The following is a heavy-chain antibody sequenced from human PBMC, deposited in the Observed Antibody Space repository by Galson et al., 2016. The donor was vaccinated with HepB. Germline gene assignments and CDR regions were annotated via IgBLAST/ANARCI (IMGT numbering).Heavy chain of an antibody. Sequence: SLRLSCAASGFTFWNYGMTWVRQAPGKGLEWVSIVDNSGDGTYYADSVKGRFTISRDNSKNTLYLQMNSLRAEDTAVYYCVKDGPANGWSDFEYWGQGSLVTVSS. CDR3: VKDGPANGWSDFEY. CDR1: GFTFWNYG. V-gene: IGHV3-23*01. J-gene: IGHJ4*02. D-gene: IGHD6-19*01. CDR2: VDNSGDGT.